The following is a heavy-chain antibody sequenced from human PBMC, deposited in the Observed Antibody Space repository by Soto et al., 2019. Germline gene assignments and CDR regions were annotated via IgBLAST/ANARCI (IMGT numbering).Heavy chain of an antibody. J-gene: IGHJ3*01. V-gene: IGHV3-30-3*01. CDR2: ISYDSTNK. CDR1: GFTFSTYA. Sequence: QVQLVESGGGVVQPGRSLRLSCTASGFTFSTYAMHWVRRAPGKGLEWMAAISYDSTNKYYADSLKGRLTISRDNSKNTLSLQLNSLRAEDTALYYCARDGGSYWGHGTMVIVSS. D-gene: IGHD3-10*01. CDR3: ARDGGSY.